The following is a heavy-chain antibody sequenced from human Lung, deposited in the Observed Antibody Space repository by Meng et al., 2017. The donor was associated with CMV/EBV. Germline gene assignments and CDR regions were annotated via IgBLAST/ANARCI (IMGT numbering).Heavy chain of an antibody. V-gene: IGHV4-4*02. CDR2: IYHSGST. Sequence: QVQLPEPGPGLVKPSGTLSRTCAGSGGSMSSTNWWSWVRQPPGKGLELIGEIYHSGSTNYNPSLKSRVSISVDKSKNQFSLKLSSVTAADTAVYYCARADKVRFDYWGQGTLVTVSS. CDR3: ARADKVRFDY. J-gene: IGHJ4*02. CDR1: GGSMSSTNW.